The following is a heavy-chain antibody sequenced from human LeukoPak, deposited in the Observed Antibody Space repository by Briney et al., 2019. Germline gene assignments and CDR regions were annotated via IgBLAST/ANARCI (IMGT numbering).Heavy chain of an antibody. J-gene: IGHJ4*02. CDR2: MNPNSGNT. D-gene: IGHD2-15*01. CDR3: ARGAFRYCSGGSCYSDY. Sequence: ASVKVSCKASGYTFTSHDINWVRQATGQGLEWMGWMNPNSGNTGYAQKFQGRVTMTRNTSISTAYMELSSLRSEDTAVYYCARGAFRYCSGGSCYSDYWGQGTLVTVSS. V-gene: IGHV1-8*01. CDR1: GYTFTSHD.